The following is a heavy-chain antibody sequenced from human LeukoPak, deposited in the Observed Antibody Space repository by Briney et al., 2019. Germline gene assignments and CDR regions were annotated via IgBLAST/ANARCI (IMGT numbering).Heavy chain of an antibody. Sequence: PSETLSLTCTVSGGSISSSSYYWGWIRQPPGKGLEWIGSIYYSGSTYYNPSLKSRVTISVDTSKNQFSLKLSSVTAADTAVYYCARVIITTTIIVINSASRVYYFDYWGQGTLVTVSS. J-gene: IGHJ4*02. V-gene: IGHV4-39*07. CDR2: IYYSGST. CDR1: GGSISSSSYY. CDR3: ARVIITTTIIVINSASRVYYFDY. D-gene: IGHD3-22*01.